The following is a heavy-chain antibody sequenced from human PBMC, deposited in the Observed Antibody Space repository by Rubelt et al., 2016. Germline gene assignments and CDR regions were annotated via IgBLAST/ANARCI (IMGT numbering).Heavy chain of an antibody. CDR3: ASAEIAGYSSGWYYFDY. CDR2: ISGSGGST. V-gene: IGHV3-23*04. Sequence: EVQLVESGGGLVQPGGSLRLSCAASGFTFSSYAMSWVRQAPGKGLEWVSAISGSGGSTYYADSVKGRFTISRDNAKNSLYLQMNSLRAEDTAVYYCASAEIAGYSSGWYYFDYWGQGTLVTVSS. J-gene: IGHJ4*02. D-gene: IGHD6-19*01. CDR1: GFTFSSYA.